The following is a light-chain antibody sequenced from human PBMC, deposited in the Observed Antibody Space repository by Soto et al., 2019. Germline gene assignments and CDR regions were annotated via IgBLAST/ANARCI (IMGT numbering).Light chain of an antibody. CDR1: SSNIGGNS. J-gene: IGLJ1*01. V-gene: IGLV1-51*01. CDR3: GSWDSSLSDYV. CDR2: DDN. Sequence: QSVLTQPPSVCAAPGHKVTISCSGSSSNIGGNSVSWYQQLPGTAPKLLIYDDNKRPSGIPDRFSGSKSGTSATLGITGFQTGDEADYYCGSWDSSLSDYVFGTGTKVTVL.